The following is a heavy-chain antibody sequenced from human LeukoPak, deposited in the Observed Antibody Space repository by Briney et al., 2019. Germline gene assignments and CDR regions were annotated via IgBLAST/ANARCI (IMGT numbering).Heavy chain of an antibody. J-gene: IGHJ4*02. V-gene: IGHV3-21*01. CDR1: GFTFSTYA. CDR3: AKDGAAAALDY. Sequence: GGSLRLSCAASGFTFSTYAISWVRQAPGKGLEWVSCISSTSNYIFYADSVRGRFTISRDNSKNTLYLQMNSLRAEDTAVYFCAKDGAAAALDYWGQGTLVTVSS. D-gene: IGHD6-13*01. CDR2: ISSTSNYI.